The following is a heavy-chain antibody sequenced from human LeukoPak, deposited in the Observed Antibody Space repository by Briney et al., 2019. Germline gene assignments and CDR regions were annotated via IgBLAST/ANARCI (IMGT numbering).Heavy chain of an antibody. D-gene: IGHD3-3*01. V-gene: IGHV3-9*03. Sequence: PGRSLRLSCAASGFTLDDYAMHWVRQAPAKGLEWVSGISWNSGSIGYADSVKGRFTISRDNAKNSLYLQMNSLKAEDMALYYCAKSGSYDFWSGYFDYWGQGTLVTVSS. CDR2: ISWNSGSI. CDR3: AKSGSYDFWSGYFDY. CDR1: GFTLDDYA. J-gene: IGHJ4*02.